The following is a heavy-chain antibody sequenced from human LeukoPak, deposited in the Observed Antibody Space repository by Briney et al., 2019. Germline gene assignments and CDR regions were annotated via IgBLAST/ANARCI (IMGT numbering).Heavy chain of an antibody. D-gene: IGHD3-10*01. Sequence: RSETLSLTCTVSGGSISSYYWSWIRQPPGKGLEWIGYIYYSGSTNYIPSLKSRVTISVDTSKNQFSLKLRSVTAADTALYYCARLIGQYGNYMDVWGKGTTVTVSS. CDR3: ARLIGQYGNYMDV. J-gene: IGHJ6*03. CDR2: IYYSGST. V-gene: IGHV4-59*08. CDR1: GGSISSYY.